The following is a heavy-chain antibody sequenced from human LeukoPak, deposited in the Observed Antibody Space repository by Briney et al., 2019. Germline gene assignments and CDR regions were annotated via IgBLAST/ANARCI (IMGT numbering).Heavy chain of an antibody. J-gene: IGHJ3*02. Sequence: PGGSLRLSCAASGFTFSSYEMDWVRQAPGKGLEWVSYISSSGSTIYYADSVKGRFTISRDNAKNSLYLQMNSLRAEDTAVYYCARDYTFALSPDYGDYRAFDIWGQGTMVTVSS. CDR2: ISSSGSTI. V-gene: IGHV3-48*03. CDR1: GFTFSSYE. CDR3: ARDYTFALSPDYGDYRAFDI. D-gene: IGHD4-17*01.